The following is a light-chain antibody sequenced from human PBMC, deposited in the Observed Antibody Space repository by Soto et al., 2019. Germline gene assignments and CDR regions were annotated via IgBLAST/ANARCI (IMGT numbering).Light chain of an antibody. CDR3: QQYGNSTQT. V-gene: IGKV3-20*01. CDR2: DVS. Sequence: TVLTQSPGTLSLSPGERATLSCRASQSVSSNFLAWYQQKPGQAPRLLIYDVSRRATGIPDRLSGSGSATDFTLAISRLEPEDFAVYFCQQYGNSTQTFGQGTKVDIX. J-gene: IGKJ1*01. CDR1: QSVSSNF.